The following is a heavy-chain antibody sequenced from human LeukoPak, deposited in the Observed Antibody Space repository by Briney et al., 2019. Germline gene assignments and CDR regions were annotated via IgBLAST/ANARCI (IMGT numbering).Heavy chain of an antibody. CDR2: IYSGGST. Sequence: GGSLRLSCAASGFTVSSNYMSWVRQAPGKGLEWVSVIYSGGSTYYADSVKGRFTISRDNSKNTLYLQMNSLRAEDTAVYYCAKGRIAAARSCSPLWGQGTLVTVSS. D-gene: IGHD6-13*01. V-gene: IGHV3-53*01. CDR1: GFTVSSNY. CDR3: AKGRIAAARSCSPL. J-gene: IGHJ4*02.